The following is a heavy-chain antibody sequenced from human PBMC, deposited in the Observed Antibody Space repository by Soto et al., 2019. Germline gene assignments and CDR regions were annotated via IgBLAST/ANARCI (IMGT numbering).Heavy chain of an antibody. CDR1: GFTFDDYA. D-gene: IGHD3-22*01. J-gene: IGHJ5*02. CDR2: ISWNSGSI. V-gene: IGHV3-9*01. CDR3: AKDSTVYYDSSGSFDP. Sequence: PGGSLRLSCAASGFTFDDYAMHWVRQAPGKGLEWVSGISWNSGSIGYADSVKGRFTISRDNAKNSLYLQMNSLRAEDTALYYCAKDSTVYYDSSGSFDPWGQGTLVTVSS.